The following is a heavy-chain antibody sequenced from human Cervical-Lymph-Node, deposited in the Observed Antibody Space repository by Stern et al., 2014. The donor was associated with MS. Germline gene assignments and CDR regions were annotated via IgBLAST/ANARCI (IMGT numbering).Heavy chain of an antibody. CDR2: TNPNSGNT. CDR3: TTGQGAK. V-gene: IGHV1-8*01. Sequence: VQLVESGAEVKKPGASVKVSCKASGYTFSSYDVSWVRQATGQGLEWMGWTNPNSGNTVYAQKFQGRVTVTTNTSLNTAYMELSSLRSDDPAVYFCTTGQGAKWGQGTLVTVSS. J-gene: IGHJ4*02. CDR1: GYTFSSYD. D-gene: IGHD3-16*01.